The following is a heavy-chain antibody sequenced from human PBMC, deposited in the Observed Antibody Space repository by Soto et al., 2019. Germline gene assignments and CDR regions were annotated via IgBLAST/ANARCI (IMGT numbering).Heavy chain of an antibody. J-gene: IGHJ4*02. D-gene: IGHD4-17*01. CDR1: GGTFSNYA. CDR2: IILPFGTA. CDR3: ARGPDYEGYFDY. V-gene: IGHV1-69*12. Sequence: QVRLAQSGAEVKKPGSSVKVSCKASGGTFSNYAISWVRQAPGQGLEWMGGIILPFGTANYAEKFQDRVSITAEESMTTTYMELRGLRSEDTAVYYCARGPDYEGYFDYWGQGTLVTVSS.